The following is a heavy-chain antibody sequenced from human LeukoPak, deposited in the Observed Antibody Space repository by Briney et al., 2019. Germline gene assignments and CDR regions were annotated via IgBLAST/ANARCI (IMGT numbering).Heavy chain of an antibody. D-gene: IGHD5-18*01. CDR2: IYYSGST. J-gene: IGHJ4*02. CDR3: VRGYSYGYHVSKTYYFDY. CDR1: GGSISSSSYY. V-gene: IGHV4-39*01. Sequence: PSETLSLTCTVSGGSISSSSYYWGWIRQPPGKGLEWIGSIYYSGSTYYNPSLKSRVTISEDTSKNQFSLNLSSVTAADTAVYYCVRGYSYGYHVSKTYYFDYWGQGTLVTVSS.